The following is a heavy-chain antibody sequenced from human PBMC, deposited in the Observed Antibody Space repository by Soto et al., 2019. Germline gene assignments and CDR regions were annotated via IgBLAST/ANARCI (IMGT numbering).Heavy chain of an antibody. V-gene: IGHV3-30*03. Sequence: GGSLRRSCAAARISFSHYGIHWVRQTTGKGLECFAVISYDGSNKHYADSVKGRFTVSRDNSKNTLYLQMNSLRAQDTALYFCARYSGEYQGPINYWGRGPRIAFCS. D-gene: IGHD1-26*01. CDR2: ISYDGSNK. J-gene: IGHJ4*02. CDR3: ARYSGEYQGPINY. CDR1: RISFSHYG.